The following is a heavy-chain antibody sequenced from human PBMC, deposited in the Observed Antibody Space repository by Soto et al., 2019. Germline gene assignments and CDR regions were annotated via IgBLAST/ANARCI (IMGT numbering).Heavy chain of an antibody. CDR1: GGSFSGYY. V-gene: IGHV4-34*01. CDR2: INHSGST. J-gene: IGHJ4*02. D-gene: IGHD3-10*01. CDR3: ARGIRHLYYYGPGSSYYFDY. Sequence: SETLSLTCTVYGGSFSGYYWSWIRQPPGKGLEWIGEINHSGSTNYNPSLKSRVTISVDTSKNQFSLKLSSVTAADTAVYYCARGIRHLYYYGPGSSYYFDYWGQGTLVTVSS.